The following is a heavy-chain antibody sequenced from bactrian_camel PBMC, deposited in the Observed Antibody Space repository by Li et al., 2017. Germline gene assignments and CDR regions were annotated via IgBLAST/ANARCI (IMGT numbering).Heavy chain of an antibody. CDR1: GWDHTN. CDR3: TKDRSYGTRNWAQST. Sequence: VQLVESGGGSVQAGESLRLSCVASGWDHTNIAWLRQAPGKAREGVARIGSTNGTAFIADSVRGRFTISKDSEWNTLYLQMNNLTPEDTAVYYCTKDRSYGTRNWAQSTRGQGTQVTVS. J-gene: IGHJ4*01. CDR2: IGSTNGTA. V-gene: IGHV3S63*01. D-gene: IGHD3*01.